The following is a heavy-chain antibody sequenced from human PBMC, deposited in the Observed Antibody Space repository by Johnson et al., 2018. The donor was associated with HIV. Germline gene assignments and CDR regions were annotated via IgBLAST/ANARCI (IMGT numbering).Heavy chain of an antibody. J-gene: IGHJ3*02. D-gene: IGHD3-22*01. Sequence: VQLVESGGGVVQPGRSLRLSCAASGFSFSDYAMHWVRQAPGKGLEWVAVISYDGSSKFYPNSLKGRFSISRDNSKNTVYLPMNSLRTEDTAVYYCARGITMIAVVKGDAFDIWGQGTMVTVSS. CDR1: GFSFSDYA. CDR3: ARGITMIAVVKGDAFDI. CDR2: ISYDGSSK. V-gene: IGHV3-30*04.